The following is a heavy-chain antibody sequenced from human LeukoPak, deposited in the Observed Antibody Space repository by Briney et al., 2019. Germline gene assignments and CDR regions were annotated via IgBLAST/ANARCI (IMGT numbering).Heavy chain of an antibody. CDR2: ISSSSSYI. D-gene: IGHD2-8*01. J-gene: IGHJ3*02. V-gene: IGHV3-21*01. CDR1: GFTFSSYS. CDR3: ARDIVLMVYAIGQGFDI. Sequence: PGGSLRLSCAASGFTFSSYSMNWVRQAPGKGLEWVSSISSSSSYIYYADSVKGRFTISRDNAKNSLYLQMNSLRAEDTAVYYCARDIVLMVYAIGQGFDIWGQGTMVTVSS.